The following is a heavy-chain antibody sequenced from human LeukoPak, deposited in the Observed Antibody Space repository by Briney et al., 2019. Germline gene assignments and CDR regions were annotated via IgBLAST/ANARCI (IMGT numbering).Heavy chain of an antibody. CDR1: GFAFSSYG. D-gene: IGHD4-11*01. CDR2: IPYDGSDK. CDR3: AAMTSVTTGDY. V-gene: IGHV3-30*02. Sequence: GGSLRLSCAASGFAFSSYGMHWVRQAPGKGLEWVAFIPYDGSDKFYADSVKGRFTISRDNSKNTLYLQMNSLRAEDTAVYYCAAMTSVTTGDYWGQGTLVTVSS. J-gene: IGHJ4*02.